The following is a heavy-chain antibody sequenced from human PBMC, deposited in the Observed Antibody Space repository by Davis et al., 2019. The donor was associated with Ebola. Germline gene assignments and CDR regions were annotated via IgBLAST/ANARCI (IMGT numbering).Heavy chain of an antibody. D-gene: IGHD6-13*01. V-gene: IGHV1-69*04. J-gene: IGHJ4*02. CDR2: IIPILCIA. CDR3: ARANSSSWTDY. CDR1: GGTFSSYA. Sequence: SVKVSCKASGGTFSSYAISWVRQAPGQGLEWMGRIIPILCIANYAQKFQGSVTITADKSTSTAYMELSSLRSEDTAVYYCARANSSSWTDYWGQGTLVTVSS.